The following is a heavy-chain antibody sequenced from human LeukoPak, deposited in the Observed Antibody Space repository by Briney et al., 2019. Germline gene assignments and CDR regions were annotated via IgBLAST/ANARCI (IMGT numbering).Heavy chain of an antibody. J-gene: IGHJ4*02. CDR3: ARADYDYVWGSYRQYYFDY. Sequence: GGSLRLSCAASGFTFSSHGMSWVRQAPGKGLEWVANIKQGGSEKYYVDSVKGRFTISRDNAKNSLYLQMNSLRAEDTAVYYCARADYDYVWGSYRQYYFDYWGQGTLVTVSS. V-gene: IGHV3-7*01. D-gene: IGHD3-16*02. CDR2: IKQGGSEK. CDR1: GFTFSSHG.